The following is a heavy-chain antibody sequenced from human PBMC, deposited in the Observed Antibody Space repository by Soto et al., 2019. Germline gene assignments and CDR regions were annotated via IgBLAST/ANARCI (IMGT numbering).Heavy chain of an antibody. V-gene: IGHV3-23*01. J-gene: IGHJ5*02. CDR1: GFTFTNFA. CDR2: ISGGGEVT. Sequence: EVQLLESGGGLIQPGGSLTLSCAGSGFTFTNFAMSWVRQAPGKGLEWVSTISGGGEVTFYSDSVKGRFTISSDNSKNTVYLQMKSLSADDTAVYFCAKADFGAMGAWGQGSLVTVSS. D-gene: IGHD3-16*01. CDR3: AKADFGAMGA.